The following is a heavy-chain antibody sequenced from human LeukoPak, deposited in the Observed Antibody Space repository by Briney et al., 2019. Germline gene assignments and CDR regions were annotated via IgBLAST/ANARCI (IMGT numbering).Heavy chain of an antibody. V-gene: IGHV3-64*04. CDR3: AKGGVATVDYFDH. Sequence: GGSLRLSCSASGFTFSSFAMHWVRQAPGKGLEYVSSIYSNGARTYYADSVKGRFTISRDDSKNTLYLQMNSLRVEDTAVYYCAKGGVATVDYFDHWGQGTLVTVSS. D-gene: IGHD5-12*01. J-gene: IGHJ4*02. CDR2: IYSNGART. CDR1: GFTFSSFA.